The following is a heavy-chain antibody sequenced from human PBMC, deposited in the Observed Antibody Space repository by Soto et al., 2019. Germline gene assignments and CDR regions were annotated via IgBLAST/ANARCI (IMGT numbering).Heavy chain of an antibody. Sequence: ASVKVSCKASGYTFTNHGFSWVRQAPGQGLEWRAWISAYNGNTNYARELQGRVTVTTDTSTSTAYMELRSLRSDDTAVYFCARAPSGYHSPFDNWGQGTLVTVSS. J-gene: IGHJ4*02. D-gene: IGHD3-22*01. CDR2: ISAYNGNT. V-gene: IGHV1-18*01. CDR3: ARAPSGYHSPFDN. CDR1: GYTFTNHG.